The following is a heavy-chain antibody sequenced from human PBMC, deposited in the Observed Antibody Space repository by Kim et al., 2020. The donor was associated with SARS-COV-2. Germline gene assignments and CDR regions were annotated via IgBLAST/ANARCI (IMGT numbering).Heavy chain of an antibody. J-gene: IGHJ2*01. CDR2: IYHSGST. Sequence: SETLSLTCAVSGGSISSGGYSWSWIRQPPGKGLEWIGYIYHSGSTYYNPSLKSRVTISVDRSKNQFSLKLSSVTAADTAVYYCARVRDYGNWYFDLWGRGTLVTVSS. D-gene: IGHD4-17*01. CDR1: GGSISSGGYS. CDR3: ARVRDYGNWYFDL. V-gene: IGHV4-30-2*01.